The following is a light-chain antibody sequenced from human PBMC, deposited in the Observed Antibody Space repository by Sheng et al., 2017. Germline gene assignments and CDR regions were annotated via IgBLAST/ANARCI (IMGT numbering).Light chain of an antibody. CDR3: QQLHTFPYT. Sequence: DIPLTQSPSFLSASVGDRVTITCRASQGIESYLAWYQQRPGKGPNLLIYTESTLQSGVPSRFSGSGSGTEFTLTIDSLQPEDFATYYCQQLHTFPYTFGQGTKLEIK. CDR1: QGIESY. J-gene: IGKJ2*01. V-gene: IGKV1-9*01. CDR2: TES.